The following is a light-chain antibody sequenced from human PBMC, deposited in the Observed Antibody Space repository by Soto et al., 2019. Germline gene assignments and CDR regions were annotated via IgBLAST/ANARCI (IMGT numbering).Light chain of an antibody. J-gene: IGKJ1*01. CDR3: QHNRHWPPT. CDR2: YAS. CDR1: ESVHRN. V-gene: IGKV3-15*01. Sequence: EMVMTQSPATLSVSPGERVTLSCRVSESVHRNLAWYQQKPGQGPSLLIYYASTRATGVPDRFTGSGSGTEFTLTILSLQSADFVVYHCQHNRHWPPTFGPGTKVEIK.